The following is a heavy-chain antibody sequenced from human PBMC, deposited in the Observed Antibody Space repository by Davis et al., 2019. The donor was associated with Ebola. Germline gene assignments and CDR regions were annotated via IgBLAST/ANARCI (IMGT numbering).Heavy chain of an antibody. V-gene: IGHV4-30-4*01. Sequence: SWIRQPPGKGLEWIGHIFYSGNAYYNPSLQSRSTLSVDTSKNQFSLKLSAVTAADTAVYYCARGADFWSGCFDYWGQGSLVIVSS. CDR2: IFYSGNA. CDR3: ARGADFWSGCFDY. J-gene: IGHJ4*02. D-gene: IGHD3-3*01.